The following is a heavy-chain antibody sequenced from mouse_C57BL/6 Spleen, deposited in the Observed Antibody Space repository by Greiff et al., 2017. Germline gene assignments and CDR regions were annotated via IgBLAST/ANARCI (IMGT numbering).Heavy chain of an antibody. V-gene: IGHV5-17*01. Sequence: EVKLVESGGGLVKPGGSLKLSCAASGFTFSDYGMHWVRQAPEKGLEWVAYISSGSSTIYYADTVKGRFTISRDNAKNTLFLQMTSLRSDDTAMYYCARPMVPYAMDYWGQGTSVTVSS. CDR3: ARPMVPYAMDY. CDR1: GFTFSDYG. J-gene: IGHJ4*01. CDR2: ISSGSSTI. D-gene: IGHD1-1*02.